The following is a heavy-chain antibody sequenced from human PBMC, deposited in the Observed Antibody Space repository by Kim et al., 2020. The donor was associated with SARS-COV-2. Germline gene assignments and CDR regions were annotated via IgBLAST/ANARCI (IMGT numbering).Heavy chain of an antibody. J-gene: IGHJ4*02. Sequence: RFTISRDDSKNTLYLQMNSLKTEDTAVYYCTTDGGYDFWSGYYTSLGFDYWGQGTLVTVSS. CDR3: TTDGGYDFWSGYYTSLGFDY. V-gene: IGHV3-15*01. D-gene: IGHD3-3*01.